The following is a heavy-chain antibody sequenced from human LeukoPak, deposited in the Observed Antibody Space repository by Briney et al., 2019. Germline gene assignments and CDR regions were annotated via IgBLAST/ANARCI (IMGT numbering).Heavy chain of an antibody. CDR2: ISRHGTAI. D-gene: IGHD2-8*02. CDR3: ARECVTGGCYYMDV. Sequence: GGSLRLSCAASGFTLNAYYMHWVRQVPGKGLVWVSRISRHGTAIGYAASVRGRFTISRDGAKNTLYLQMDSLTADDAALYYCARECVTGGCYYMDVWGKGTTVTVS. J-gene: IGHJ6*03. CDR1: GFTLNAYY. V-gene: IGHV3-74*01.